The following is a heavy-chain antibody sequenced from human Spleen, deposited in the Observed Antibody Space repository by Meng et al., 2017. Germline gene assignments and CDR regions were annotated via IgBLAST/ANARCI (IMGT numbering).Heavy chain of an antibody. D-gene: IGHD2-2*01. CDR1: GFTFSSYW. CDR2: IKQDGSEK. J-gene: IGHJ4*02. CDR3: ARDSPFGPAAMLGGDFDY. Sequence: GESLKISCAASGFTFSSYWMSWVRQAPGKGLEWVANIKQDGSEKYYVDSVKGRFTISRDNAKNSLYLQMNSLRAEDTAVYYCARDSPFGPAAMLGGDFDYWGQGTLVTVSS. V-gene: IGHV3-7*01.